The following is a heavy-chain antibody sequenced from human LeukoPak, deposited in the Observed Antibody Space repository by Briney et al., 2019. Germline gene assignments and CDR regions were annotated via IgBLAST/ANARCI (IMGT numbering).Heavy chain of an antibody. D-gene: IGHD3-10*01. J-gene: IGHJ4*02. V-gene: IGHV1-18*01. CDR2: ISAYNGNT. Sequence: ASVKVSCKASGYTFTSYGISWERQAPGQGLEWMGWISAYNGNTNYAQKLQGRVTMTTDTSTSTAYMELRSLRSDDTAVYYCARDRPYYGSESLKGPVLAFDYWGQGTLVTVSS. CDR3: ARDRPYYGSESLKGPVLAFDY. CDR1: GYTFTSYG.